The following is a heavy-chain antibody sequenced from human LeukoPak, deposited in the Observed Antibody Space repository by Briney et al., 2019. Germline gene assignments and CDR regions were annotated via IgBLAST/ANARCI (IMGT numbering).Heavy chain of an antibody. CDR2: IFYSGST. CDR3: ARVGYSSGWSHFVL. D-gene: IGHD6-19*01. V-gene: IGHV4-59*11. Sequence: KPSETLSLTCTVSGGSISSHYWSWSRQPPGKGLEWIAYIFYSGSTNYNPSLKNRVTISVDTSKNQFSLKLSSVTAADTAVYYCARVGYSSGWSHFVLWGRGTRVTVSS. J-gene: IGHJ2*01. CDR1: GGSISSHY.